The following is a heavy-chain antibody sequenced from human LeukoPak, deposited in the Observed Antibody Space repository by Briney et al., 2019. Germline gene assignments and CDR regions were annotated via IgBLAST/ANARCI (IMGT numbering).Heavy chain of an antibody. V-gene: IGHV4-61*02. D-gene: IGHD3-10*01. CDR1: GGSISSGSYY. CDR2: IYTSGST. Sequence: SETLSLTCTVSGGSISSGSYYWSWIRQPAGKGLEWIGRIYTSGSTNYNPSLKSRVTISVDTSKNQFSLNLSSVTAADTAVYYCARRRYYGSGSYFWYIDYWGQGTLVTVSS. J-gene: IGHJ4*02. CDR3: ARRRYYGSGSYFWYIDY.